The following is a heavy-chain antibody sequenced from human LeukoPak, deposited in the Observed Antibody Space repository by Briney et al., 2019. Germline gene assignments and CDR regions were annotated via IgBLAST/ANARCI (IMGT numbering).Heavy chain of an antibody. V-gene: IGHV3-30*02. Sequence: GGSLRLSCAASGFTFSSYGMHWVRQAPGKGLEWVAFIRHDGSNKYYADSVKGRFTISRGNSKNTLYLQMNSLRAEDTAVYYCAKEQYYYDSSGYDDAFDIWGQGTMVTVSS. J-gene: IGHJ3*02. D-gene: IGHD3-22*01. CDR3: AKEQYYYDSSGYDDAFDI. CDR1: GFTFSSYG. CDR2: IRHDGSNK.